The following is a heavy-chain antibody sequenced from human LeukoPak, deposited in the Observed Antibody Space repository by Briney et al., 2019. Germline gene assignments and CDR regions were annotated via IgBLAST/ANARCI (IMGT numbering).Heavy chain of an antibody. V-gene: IGHV3-30*18. J-gene: IGHJ4*02. CDR1: GFTFSNYS. CDR2: ISYHGSNE. Sequence: GGSLRLSCAASGFTFSNYSLNWVRQAPGKGLEWVALISYHGSNEYYADSVKGRFTISRDNSKHTVSLQMNSLRTEDTAVYYCAKDGASGFSYSYGFDYWGQGTLVTVSS. D-gene: IGHD5-18*01. CDR3: AKDGASGFSYSYGFDY.